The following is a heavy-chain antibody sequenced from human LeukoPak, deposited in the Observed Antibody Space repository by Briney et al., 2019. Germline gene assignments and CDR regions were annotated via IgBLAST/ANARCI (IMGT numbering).Heavy chain of an antibody. Sequence: SETVSLTCTVSGGSISSSSYYWGWIRQPPGKGLEWIGSIYYSGSTYYNPSLKSRVTISVDTSKNQFSLKLSSVTAADTAVYYCARRSYYDFWSGYYLTYSGNPEADAFDIWGQGTMVTVSS. CDR2: IYYSGST. V-gene: IGHV4-39*01. CDR3: ARRSYYDFWSGYYLTYSGNPEADAFDI. D-gene: IGHD3-3*01. J-gene: IGHJ3*02. CDR1: GGSISSSSYY.